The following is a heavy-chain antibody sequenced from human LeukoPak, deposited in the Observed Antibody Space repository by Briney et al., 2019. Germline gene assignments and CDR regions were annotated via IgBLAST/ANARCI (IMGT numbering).Heavy chain of an antibody. Sequence: SETLSLTCTVSGYSISSGYYWGWIRQPPGKGLEWIGSIYHSGTVYYNPSLKSRVIISVDTSKNQFSLKLSSVTAADTAVYYCARVMDYYDGSGYPPPAAADYWGQGTLVTVSS. D-gene: IGHD3-22*01. J-gene: IGHJ4*02. V-gene: IGHV4-38-2*02. CDR1: GYSISSGYY. CDR3: ARVMDYYDGSGYPPPAAADY. CDR2: IYHSGTV.